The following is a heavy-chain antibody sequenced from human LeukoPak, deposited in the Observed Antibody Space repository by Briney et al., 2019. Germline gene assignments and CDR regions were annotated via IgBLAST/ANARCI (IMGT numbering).Heavy chain of an antibody. J-gene: IGHJ4*02. CDR2: IYYSGSS. CDR3: ATSDGYRSSTTCYNPFDS. D-gene: IGHD2-2*02. CDR1: GASISSGHYW. V-gene: IGHV4-31*03. Sequence: SETLSLTCTVSGASISSGHYWWSWIRQHPGKGLEWIGYIYYSGSSLYNPSLKSRASMSLDTSKNQFSLELSSVTAADTAVYYCATSDGYRSSTTCYNPFDSWGQGTLVTVSS.